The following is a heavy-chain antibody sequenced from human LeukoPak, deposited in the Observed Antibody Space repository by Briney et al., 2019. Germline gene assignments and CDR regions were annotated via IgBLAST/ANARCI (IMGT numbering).Heavy chain of an antibody. CDR2: IYYSGST. V-gene: IGHV4-59*01. J-gene: IGHJ6*02. Sequence: SETLSLTCTVSGGSISSYYWSWIRQPPGKGLEWIGYIYYSGSTNYNPSLKSRVTISVDTSKNQFSLKLSSATAADTAVYYCARADGYYYGMDVWGQGTTVTVSS. CDR1: GGSISSYY. CDR3: ARADGYYYGMDV. D-gene: IGHD5-24*01.